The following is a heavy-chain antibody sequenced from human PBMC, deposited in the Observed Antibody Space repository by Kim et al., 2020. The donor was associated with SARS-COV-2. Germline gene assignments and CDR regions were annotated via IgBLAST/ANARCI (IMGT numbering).Heavy chain of an antibody. Sequence: SYAYTLKGRFTLSRDNSKNTLYLQMNSLRAEDTAVYYCAKGPTVVTPYDYWGQGTLVTVSS. J-gene: IGHJ4*02. D-gene: IGHD2-21*02. CDR3: AKGPTVVTPYDY. V-gene: IGHV3-23*01.